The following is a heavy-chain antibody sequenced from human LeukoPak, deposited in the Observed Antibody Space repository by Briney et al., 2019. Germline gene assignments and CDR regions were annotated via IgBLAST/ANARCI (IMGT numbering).Heavy chain of an antibody. CDR2: ISAYNGNT. J-gene: IGHJ4*02. V-gene: IGHV1-18*01. D-gene: IGHD2-2*01. Sequence: ASVKVSCKASGYTFTSYGISWVRQAPGQGLEWMGWISAYNGNTNYAQKLQGRVTMTTDTSTSTAYMELRSLRSDDTAVYYCARASLLDIVVVPVALWGQGTLVTVSS. CDR1: GYTFTSYG. CDR3: ARASLLDIVVVPVAL.